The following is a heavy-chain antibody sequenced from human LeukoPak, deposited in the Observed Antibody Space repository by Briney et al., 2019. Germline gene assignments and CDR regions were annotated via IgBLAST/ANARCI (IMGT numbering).Heavy chain of an antibody. CDR3: ARAAARDYYYDSSGYYDY. D-gene: IGHD3-22*01. V-gene: IGHV4-59*01. Sequence: SETLSLTCTVSGGSMSSYFWSWIRQPPGKGLEWLGYIYYSGSANFNPSLKSRVTISVDTSKNQFSLKLSSVTAADTAVYYCARAAARDYYYDSSGYYDYWGQGTLVTVSS. CDR1: GGSMSSYF. J-gene: IGHJ4*02. CDR2: IYYSGSA.